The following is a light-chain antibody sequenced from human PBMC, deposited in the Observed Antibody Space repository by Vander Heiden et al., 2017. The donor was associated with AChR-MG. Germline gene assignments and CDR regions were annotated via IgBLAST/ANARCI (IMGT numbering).Light chain of an antibody. CDR1: GGSIASNY. V-gene: IGLV6-57*03. J-gene: IGLJ2*01. CDR3: QSYDDTNHGV. CDR2: EDN. Sequence: FVLTQPHSVSESPGTTVTISCTRSGGSIASNYVQWYQQRPGSAPTTVIFEDNHRPSGVPDRFSGSIDSSSNSASLIISELKTEDEADYYCQSYDDTNHGVFGGGTKLTVL.